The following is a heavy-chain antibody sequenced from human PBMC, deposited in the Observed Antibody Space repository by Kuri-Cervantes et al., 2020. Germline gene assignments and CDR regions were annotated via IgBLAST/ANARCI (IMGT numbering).Heavy chain of an antibody. CDR2: ISGSGGST. D-gene: IGHD1-26*01. CDR3: ARDLVGASPS. J-gene: IGHJ4*02. CDR1: GFTFSSYA. Sequence: GGSLRLSCAASGFTFSSYAMSWVRQAPGKGLEWVSAISGSGGSTYYADSVKGRFTISRDNAKNSLYLQMNSLRDEDTAVYYCARDLVGASPSWGQGTLVTVSS. V-gene: IGHV3-23*01.